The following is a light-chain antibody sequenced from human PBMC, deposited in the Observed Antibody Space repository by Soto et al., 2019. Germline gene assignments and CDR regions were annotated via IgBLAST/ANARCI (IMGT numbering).Light chain of an antibody. J-gene: IGKJ4*01. CDR1: QGISSH. Sequence: IRMTQSPSSFSASTGDRVTITCRASQGISSHLAWYQVKPGKAPRLLIYTASYLQSGVPSRFSGSRSATDFTLPISTRQSEDFAVYYCQQYFSYPLTFGGGTKVDIK. CDR2: TAS. CDR3: QQYFSYPLT. V-gene: IGKV1-8*01.